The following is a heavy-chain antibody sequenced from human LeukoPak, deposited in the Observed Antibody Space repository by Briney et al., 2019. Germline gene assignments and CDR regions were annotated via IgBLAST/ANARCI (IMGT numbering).Heavy chain of an antibody. D-gene: IGHD2-15*01. CDR3: ARAGPGYCSGSSCFDY. V-gene: IGHV4-59*01. Sequence: SETLSLTCTVSGGSISGYYWSWIRQPLGKGLEWIGYIYYSGSTNYNPSLKSRVTISLDTSKNQFSLKLSSVTAADTAVYYCARAGPGYCSGSSCFDYWGQGTLVTVSS. CDR2: IYYSGST. CDR1: GGSISGYY. J-gene: IGHJ4*02.